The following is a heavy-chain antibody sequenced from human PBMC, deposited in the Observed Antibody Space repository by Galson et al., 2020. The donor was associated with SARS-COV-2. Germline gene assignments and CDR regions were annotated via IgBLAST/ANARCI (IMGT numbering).Heavy chain of an antibody. CDR3: ARRVEMATIDDDAFDI. J-gene: IGHJ3*02. Sequence: GESLKISCKGSGYSFTSYWIGWVRQMPGKGLEWMGIIYPGDSDTRYSPSFQGQVTISADKSISTAYLQWSSLKASDTAMYYCARRVEMATIDDDAFDIWGQGTMVTVSS. CDR1: GYSFTSYW. D-gene: IGHD5-12*01. V-gene: IGHV5-51*01. CDR2: IYPGDSDT.